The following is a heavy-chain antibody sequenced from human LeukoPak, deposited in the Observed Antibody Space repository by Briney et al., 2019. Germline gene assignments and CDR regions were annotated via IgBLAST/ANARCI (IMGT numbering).Heavy chain of an antibody. D-gene: IGHD3-22*01. Sequence: PSETLSLTCTVSGGSISSGSYYWSWIRQPAGKGLEWIGHIYTSGSTNYNPSLKSRVTISVDTSKNQFSLKLSSVTAADTAVYYCASSPLYYDSSGYYYFFDYWGQGTLVTVSS. CDR1: GGSISSGSYY. CDR2: IYTSGST. J-gene: IGHJ4*02. V-gene: IGHV4-61*09. CDR3: ASSPLYYDSSGYYYFFDY.